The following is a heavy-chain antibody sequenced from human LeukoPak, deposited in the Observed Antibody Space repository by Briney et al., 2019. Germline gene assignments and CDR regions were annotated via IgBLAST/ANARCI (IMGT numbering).Heavy chain of an antibody. CDR1: GGSFSGYY. J-gene: IGHJ4*02. Sequence: SETLSLTCAVYGGSFSGYYWSWIRQPPGKGLEWIGEINHSGSTNYNPSLKSRVTISVDTSKNQFSLKLSSVTAADTAVYYCARGPGGQYYYGSGSYYPPYYFDYWDQGTLVTVSS. D-gene: IGHD3-10*01. CDR2: INHSGST. V-gene: IGHV4-34*01. CDR3: ARGPGGQYYYGSGSYYPPYYFDY.